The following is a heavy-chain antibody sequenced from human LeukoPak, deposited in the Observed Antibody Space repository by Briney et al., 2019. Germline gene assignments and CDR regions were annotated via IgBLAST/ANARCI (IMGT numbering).Heavy chain of an antibody. V-gene: IGHV3-74*01. J-gene: IGHJ6*02. D-gene: IGHD2-21*01. CDR3: ARMAPTVARGMDV. CDR1: GFMFSSYW. CDR2: INSDGSST. Sequence: GGSLRLSCAASGFMFSSYWMHWVRQAPGKGLVWVSRINSDGSSTNYADSVKGRFTISRDNVKNTLYLQMNSLRAEDTAVYYCARMAPTVARGMDVWGQGTTVTVSS.